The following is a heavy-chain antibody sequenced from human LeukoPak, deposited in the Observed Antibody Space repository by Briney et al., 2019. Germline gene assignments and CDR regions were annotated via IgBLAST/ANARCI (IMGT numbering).Heavy chain of an antibody. V-gene: IGHV3-23*05. CDR1: EFIFSDYA. J-gene: IGHJ4*02. D-gene: IGHD6-19*01. CDR3: AKFEGATNPGWFNDY. Sequence: PGGSLRLSCAASEFIFSDYAMGWVRQAPGKGLEWVSTIDKTTYPTFYADSVKGRFTISRDNSKNTLYLQMNSLRTEDTAVFFCAKFEGATNPGWFNDYWGQGILVTVSS. CDR2: IDKTTYPT.